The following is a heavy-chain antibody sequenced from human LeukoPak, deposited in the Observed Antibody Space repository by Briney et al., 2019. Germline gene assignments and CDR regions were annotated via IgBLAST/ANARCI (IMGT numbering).Heavy chain of an antibody. Sequence: SETLSLTCAVSGGSISSRNWWSWVRQPPGKGLEWIGEIYHSGSINYNPSLKSRVTISVDRSKNQLSLRLTSVTAADTAVYYCARDNGAIRAYYYHGMDVWGQGTTVTVSS. D-gene: IGHD2-8*01. V-gene: IGHV4-4*02. CDR2: IYHSGSI. CDR3: ARDNGAIRAYYYHGMDV. CDR1: GGSISSRNW. J-gene: IGHJ6*02.